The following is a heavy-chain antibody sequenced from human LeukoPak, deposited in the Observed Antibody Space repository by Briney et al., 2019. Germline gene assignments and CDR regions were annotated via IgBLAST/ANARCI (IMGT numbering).Heavy chain of an antibody. Sequence: GGSLRLSCAASGFTFSSHSMTWVRQAPGKGLEWVSYISSSSSTMYYADSVKGRFTISRDNAKNSLYLQMNSLRDEDTAVYYCARDWCGGSSCHSYLDYWGQGTLVTVSS. D-gene: IGHD2-2*01. CDR2: ISSSSSTM. CDR1: GFTFSSHS. V-gene: IGHV3-48*02. J-gene: IGHJ4*02. CDR3: ARDWCGGSSCHSYLDY.